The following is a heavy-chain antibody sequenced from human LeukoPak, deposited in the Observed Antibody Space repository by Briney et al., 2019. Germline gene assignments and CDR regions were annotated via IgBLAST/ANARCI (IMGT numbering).Heavy chain of an antibody. Sequence: GGSLRLSCAASGFTFSSYWMHWVRQAPGKGLAWVSRINSDGSSTSYADSVKGRFTISRDNAKNTLYLQMNSLRAEDTAVYYCARGPGAIDAFDIWGQGTMVTVSS. V-gene: IGHV3-74*01. CDR3: ARGPGAIDAFDI. CDR1: GFTFSSYW. D-gene: IGHD3-10*01. CDR2: INSDGSST. J-gene: IGHJ3*02.